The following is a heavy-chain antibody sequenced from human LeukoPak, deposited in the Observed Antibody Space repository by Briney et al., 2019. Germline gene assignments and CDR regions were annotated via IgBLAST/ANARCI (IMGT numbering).Heavy chain of an antibody. Sequence: SETLSLTCAVSGGSISSNNWWGWVRQPPGKGLEWIGEIYHSGSPNYNPSLKSRVTISVDKSRNHFSLNLSSVTAADTAVYYCAREEILRVNWFDPWGQGTLVTVSS. CDR2: IYHSGSP. CDR3: AREEILRVNWFDP. CDR1: GGSISSNNW. V-gene: IGHV4-4*02. J-gene: IGHJ5*02. D-gene: IGHD3-16*01.